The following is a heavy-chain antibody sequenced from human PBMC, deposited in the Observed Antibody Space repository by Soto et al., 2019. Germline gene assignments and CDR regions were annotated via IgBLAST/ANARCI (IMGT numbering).Heavy chain of an antibody. J-gene: IGHJ4*02. D-gene: IGHD3-22*01. CDR2: IKQDGSEK. CDR1: GFTFSSYW. Sequence: GGSLRLSCAVSGFTFSSYWMSWVRQAPGKGLEWVANIKQDGSEKYYVDSVKGRFTISRDNAKNSLYLQMNSLRAEDTAVYYCARETSGYSGYDSDVGYYDSSGYPWYFDYWGQGTLVTVSS. CDR3: ARETSGYSGYDSDVGYYDSSGYPWYFDY. V-gene: IGHV3-7*05.